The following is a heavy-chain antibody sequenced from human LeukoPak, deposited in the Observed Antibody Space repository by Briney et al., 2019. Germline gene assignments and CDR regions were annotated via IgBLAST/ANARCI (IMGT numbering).Heavy chain of an antibody. V-gene: IGHV5-51*01. CDR1: GYSFTNYW. Sequence: GESLKISCKSSGYSFTNYWIGWVRQMPGKGLEWMGIIYPGDSDTRYGPSFQGQVTISADKSISTAYLQWSSLKASDTAMYYCARSYYYDTSGYYFQPIDYWGQGTLVTVSS. CDR3: ARSYYYDTSGYYFQPIDY. CDR2: IYPGDSDT. D-gene: IGHD3-22*01. J-gene: IGHJ4*02.